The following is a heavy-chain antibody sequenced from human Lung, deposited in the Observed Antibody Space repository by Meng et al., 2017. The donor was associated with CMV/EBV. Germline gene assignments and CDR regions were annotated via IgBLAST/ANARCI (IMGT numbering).Heavy chain of an antibody. J-gene: IGHJ5*02. D-gene: IGHD4-17*01. CDR2: IYYSGST. V-gene: IGHV4-31*03. Sequence: QEELQESGPGVVMPSQTLSPTCTVSGGSISSGGFYWSWIRQHPGKGLEWIGYIYYSGSTYYNPSLRSRVAISIDTSKNQFSLKLTSVTAEDTAVYFCARTNYGDYNWFDPWGQGTLVTVSS. CDR1: GGSISSGGFY. CDR3: ARTNYGDYNWFDP.